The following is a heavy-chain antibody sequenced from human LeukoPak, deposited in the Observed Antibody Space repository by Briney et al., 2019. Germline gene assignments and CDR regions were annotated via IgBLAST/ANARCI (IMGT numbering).Heavy chain of an antibody. CDR2: IDYSGST. V-gene: IGHV4-61*08. Sequence: PSETLSLTCTDSGGSISTSGHYWGWIRQPPGKGLEWIGYIDYSGSTNYTPSLKSRVTISVDTSKNQFSLKLSSVTAADTALYYCAREAWVSGDSKYRYYGIDVWGQGTTVTVSS. CDR1: GGSISTSGHY. J-gene: IGHJ6*02. CDR3: AREAWVSGDSKYRYYGIDV. D-gene: IGHD4-17*01.